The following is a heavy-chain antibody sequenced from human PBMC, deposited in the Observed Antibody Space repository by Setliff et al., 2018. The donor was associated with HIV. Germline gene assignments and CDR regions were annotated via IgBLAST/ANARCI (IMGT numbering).Heavy chain of an antibody. J-gene: IGHJ3*01. Sequence: SETLSLTCAVSGGSISSAYWSWVRQPPGKGLEWIGYIYSGGSTNYNPSLESRVTISLDTSKNQFSLRLTSVTAADTAVYYCARVRSYGSAYDAFDVWGPGTMVTVS. D-gene: IGHD3-10*01. CDR3: ARVRSYGSAYDAFDV. CDR1: GGSISSAY. CDR2: IYSGGST. V-gene: IGHV4-4*08.